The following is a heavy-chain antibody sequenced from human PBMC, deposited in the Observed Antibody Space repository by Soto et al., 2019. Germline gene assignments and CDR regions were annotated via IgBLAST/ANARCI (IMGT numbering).Heavy chain of an antibody. D-gene: IGHD4-17*01. V-gene: IGHV3-21*01. CDR1: GFTFSSYS. CDR3: ERLGGMSTTVRYAFDI. Sequence: GGSLRLSCAASGFTFSSYSMNWVRQAPGKGLEWVSSIISSSSYIYYADSVKGRFTIPRDKAKNSLYLQMNSLRAEDTAVYYCERLGGMSTTVRYAFDIWGQGTMVTVSS. CDR2: IISSSSYI. J-gene: IGHJ3*02.